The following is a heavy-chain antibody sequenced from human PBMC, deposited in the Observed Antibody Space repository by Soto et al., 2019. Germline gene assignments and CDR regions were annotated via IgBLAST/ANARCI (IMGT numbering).Heavy chain of an antibody. J-gene: IGHJ6*02. CDR1: GDSLGNYY. D-gene: IGHD3-9*01. V-gene: IGHV4-4*07. Sequence: SETLSLTCTVSGDSLGNYYWFWIRQPVGKGLEWIGRVSSSGITNANPPLNSRATMSIDTSKNQFSLRLRSVTAADTAVYYCARADYEILTGSYAMDVWGQGTTVTVSS. CDR2: VSSSGIT. CDR3: ARADYEILTGSYAMDV.